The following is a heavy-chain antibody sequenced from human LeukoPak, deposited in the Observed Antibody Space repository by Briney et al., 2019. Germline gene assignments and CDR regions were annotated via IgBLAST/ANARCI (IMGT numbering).Heavy chain of an antibody. Sequence: SVKVSCKASGGTFSSYAISWVRQAPGQGLEWMGGIIPIFGTANYAQKFQGRVTITADKSTSTAYMELSSLRSEDTAVYYCARRPLRYFDWLSLVYYFDYWGQGTLVTVSS. V-gene: IGHV1-69*06. CDR3: ARRPLRYFDWLSLVYYFDY. J-gene: IGHJ4*02. CDR1: GGTFSSYA. D-gene: IGHD3-9*01. CDR2: IIPIFGTA.